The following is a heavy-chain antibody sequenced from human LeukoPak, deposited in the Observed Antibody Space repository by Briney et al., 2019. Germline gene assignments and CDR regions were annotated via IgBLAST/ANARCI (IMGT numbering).Heavy chain of an antibody. J-gene: IGHJ5*02. CDR3: ASSHRRNNWFDP. V-gene: IGHV1-18*01. D-gene: IGHD2-21*01. Sequence: ASVKVSCKASGYTFTSYGISWVRQAPGQGLEWMGWISAYNGNTNYAQKLQGRVTMTTDTSTSTAYMELRSLRSDDTAVYYCASSHRRNNWFDPWGQGTLVTVSS. CDR2: ISAYNGNT. CDR1: GYTFTSYG.